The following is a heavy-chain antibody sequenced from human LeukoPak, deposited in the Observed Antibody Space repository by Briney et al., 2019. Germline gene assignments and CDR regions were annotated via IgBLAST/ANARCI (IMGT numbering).Heavy chain of an antibody. D-gene: IGHD1-26*01. Sequence: ASVKVSCKASGYTFTSYAVHWVRQAPGQRLEWMGWINAGNGNTKYSQKLQGRVTMTTDTSTSTAYMELRSLRSDDTAVYYCASEIVGATGGAFDIWGQGTMVTVSS. V-gene: IGHV1-3*01. CDR3: ASEIVGATGGAFDI. CDR2: INAGNGNT. J-gene: IGHJ3*02. CDR1: GYTFTSYA.